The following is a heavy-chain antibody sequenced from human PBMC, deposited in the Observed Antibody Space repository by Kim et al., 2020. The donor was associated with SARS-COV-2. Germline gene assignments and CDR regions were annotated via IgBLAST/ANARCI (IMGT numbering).Heavy chain of an antibody. CDR2: IKSDGSEI. CDR1: GFTFSDHY. Sequence: GGSLRLSCAASGFTFSDHYMSWIRQAPGKGLEWVANIKSDGSEIYHVDSVKGRFTISRDNAKNSVFLQMNSLRAEDTALDYCAGGHYSLWGQGTTVTVPS. CDR3: AGGHYSL. J-gene: IGHJ6*02. V-gene: IGHV3-7*01. D-gene: IGHD3-16*01.